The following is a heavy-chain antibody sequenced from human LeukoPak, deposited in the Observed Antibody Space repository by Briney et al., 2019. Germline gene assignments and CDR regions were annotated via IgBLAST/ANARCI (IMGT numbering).Heavy chain of an antibody. Sequence: GASVKVSCKASGYTFTSYYMHWVRQAPGQGLEWMGIINPSGGSTSYAQKFQGRVTVTRDASTSTVYMELSSLRSEDTAVYYCAREAKRVVGAKGGFDYWGQGTLVTVSS. CDR2: INPSGGST. V-gene: IGHV1-46*01. CDR3: AREAKRVVGAKGGFDY. CDR1: GYTFTSYY. D-gene: IGHD1-26*01. J-gene: IGHJ4*02.